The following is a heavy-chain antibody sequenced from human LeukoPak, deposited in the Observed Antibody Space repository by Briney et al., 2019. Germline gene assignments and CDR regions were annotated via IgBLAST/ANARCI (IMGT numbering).Heavy chain of an antibody. V-gene: IGHV3-33*01. CDR3: AGGVDYYDSSGTIDY. CDR2: VWYDGSKT. D-gene: IGHD3-22*01. CDR1: GFTFSSYA. Sequence: GGSLRLSCAASGFTFSSYAMHWVRQAPGKGLEWVAVVWYDGSKTYSADSVKGRITISRDDSKNTLYLQMNSLRAEDTAVYYCAGGVDYYDSSGTIDYWGQGTLVTVSS. J-gene: IGHJ4*02.